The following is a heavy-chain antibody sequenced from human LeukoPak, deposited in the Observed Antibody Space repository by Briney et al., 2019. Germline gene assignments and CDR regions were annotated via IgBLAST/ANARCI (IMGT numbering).Heavy chain of an antibody. CDR2: ISNGGRSA. CDR3: AKDGWELPPPRYYYYMDV. V-gene: IGHV3-23*01. CDR1: GFTFRSYG. J-gene: IGHJ6*03. Sequence: RAGGSLRLSCAASGFTFRSYGMNWVRQAPGQGLEWVSGISNGGRSAYYADSVKGRFTISRDNSKNTLYLQMNSLRAEDTAVYYCAKDGWELPPPRYYYYMDVWGKGTTVTISS. D-gene: IGHD1-26*01.